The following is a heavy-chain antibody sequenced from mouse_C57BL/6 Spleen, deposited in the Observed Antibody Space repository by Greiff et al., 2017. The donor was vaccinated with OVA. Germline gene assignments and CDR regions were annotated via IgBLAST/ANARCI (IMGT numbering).Heavy chain of an antibody. CDR1: GFTFSSYG. CDR2: ISSGGSYT. J-gene: IGHJ3*01. Sequence: EVKVVESGGDLVKPGGSLKLSCAASGFTFSSYGMSWVRQTPDKRLEWVATISSGGSYTYYPDSVKGRFTISRDNAKNTLYLQMSSLKSEDTAVYYCARQGNGNYSWFAYWGQGTLVTVSA. V-gene: IGHV5-6*01. D-gene: IGHD2-1*01. CDR3: ARQGNGNYSWFAY.